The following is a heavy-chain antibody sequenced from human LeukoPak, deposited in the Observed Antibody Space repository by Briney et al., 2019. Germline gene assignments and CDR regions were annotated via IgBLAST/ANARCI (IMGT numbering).Heavy chain of an antibody. CDR1: GFTFSSYA. V-gene: IGHV3-23*01. CDR2: ISNTGTNT. J-gene: IGHJ6*03. D-gene: IGHD3-3*01. CDR3: AARRGYYHYMDV. Sequence: GGSLRLSCATSGFTFSSYAVAWVRQAPGKGLEWVSSISNTGTNTYYADSVEGRFTISRDNSKNTLSLQMNSLTAEDTAVYYCAARRGYYHYMDVWGKGTTVTVSS.